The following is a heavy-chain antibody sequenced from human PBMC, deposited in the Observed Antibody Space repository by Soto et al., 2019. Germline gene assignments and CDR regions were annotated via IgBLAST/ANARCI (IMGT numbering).Heavy chain of an antibody. D-gene: IGHD3-10*01. V-gene: IGHV3-48*01. CDR2: ISSDSSSI. J-gene: IGHJ6*02. Sequence: PGGSLRLSCAASGFTFSTYSMNWVRQAPGKGLEWVSYISSDSSSIYYADSVKGRFTISRDNAKNSLYLQMNSLRAEDTAVYYCATYYGSGSYFPDHYYYGMDVWGQGTTVTVSS. CDR3: ATYYGSGSYFPDHYYYGMDV. CDR1: GFTFSTYS.